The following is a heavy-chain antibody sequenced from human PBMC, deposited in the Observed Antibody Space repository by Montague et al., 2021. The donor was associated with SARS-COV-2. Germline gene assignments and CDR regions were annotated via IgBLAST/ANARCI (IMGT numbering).Heavy chain of an antibody. Sequence: SETLSLTCTVSGGSISSYYWSWIRQPPGKGLGWIGYIYYSGSTXXXPSXXXRVTISVDTSKNQFSLKLSSVTAADTAVYYCARRGQGTMVRGVIISAFDIWGQGTMVTVSS. CDR2: IYYSGST. V-gene: IGHV4-59*08. CDR1: GGSISSYY. CDR3: ARRGQGTMVRGVIISAFDI. J-gene: IGHJ3*02. D-gene: IGHD3-10*01.